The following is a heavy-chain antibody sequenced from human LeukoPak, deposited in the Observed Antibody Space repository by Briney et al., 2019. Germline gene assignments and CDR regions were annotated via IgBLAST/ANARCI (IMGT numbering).Heavy chain of an antibody. CDR1: GFTFDDYA. V-gene: IGHV3-9*01. Sequence: PGRSLRLSCAASGFTFDDYAMHWVRQAPGKGLEWVSGISWNSGSIGYADSVKGRFTISRDSAKNSLYVQMNSLRAEDTALYYCAKDRYGGSSTHLEYWGQGTLVTVSS. D-gene: IGHD1-26*01. CDR2: ISWNSGSI. J-gene: IGHJ4*02. CDR3: AKDRYGGSSTHLEY.